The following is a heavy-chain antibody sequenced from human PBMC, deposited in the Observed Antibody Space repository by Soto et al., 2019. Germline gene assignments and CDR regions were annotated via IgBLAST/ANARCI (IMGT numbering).Heavy chain of an antibody. V-gene: IGHV3-72*01. J-gene: IGHJ4*02. CDR3: ATSRPTNTWGGFAY. CDR2: IRNKRYDYTT. CDR1: GFTFSDHY. D-gene: IGHD3-16*01. Sequence: EVQLVESGGGLVQPGGSLRLSCAASGFTFSDHYMDWVRQAPGKGLEWVGRIRNKRYDYTTVYAVSVKGRFTTSTDASESSVFPQINSPRTEGTAVYYCATSRPTNTWGGFAYWGQGTLVSVSS.